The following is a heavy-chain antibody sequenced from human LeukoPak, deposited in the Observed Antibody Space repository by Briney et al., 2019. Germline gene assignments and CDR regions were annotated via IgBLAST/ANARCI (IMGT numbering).Heavy chain of an antibody. CDR2: IYYSGST. CDR3: ARVNDILTGYSFDY. CDR1: GVSFSGYY. V-gene: IGHV4-59*01. J-gene: IGHJ4*02. D-gene: IGHD3-9*01. Sequence: SETLSLTCTVHGVSFSGYYWSWIRQPPGKGLEWIGYIYYSGSTNYNPSLKSRVTISVDTSKNQFSLKLSSVTAADTAVYYCARVNDILTGYSFDYWGQGTLVTVSS.